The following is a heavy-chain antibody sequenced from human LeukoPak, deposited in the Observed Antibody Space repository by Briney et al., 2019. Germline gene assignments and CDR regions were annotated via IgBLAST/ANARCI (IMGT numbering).Heavy chain of an antibody. CDR2: IHYSGTT. CDR1: GGSISGYY. D-gene: IGHD3-22*01. J-gene: IGHJ4*02. Sequence: SETLSLTCTVSGGSISGYYWSWIRQSPGKGLEWVAYIHYSGTTNYNPSLKSRVTISVDTSKNQFSLKLSSVTAADTAVYYCARIPIAAMIEDYWGQGTLVTVSS. V-gene: IGHV4-59*12. CDR3: ARIPIAAMIEDY.